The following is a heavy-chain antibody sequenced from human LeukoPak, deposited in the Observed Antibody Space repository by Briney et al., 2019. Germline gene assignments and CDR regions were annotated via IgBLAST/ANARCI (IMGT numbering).Heavy chain of an antibody. J-gene: IGHJ5*02. CDR2: IYYSGST. Sequence: SETLSLTCTVSGGSISSYYCSWIRQPPGKGLEWIGYIYYSGSTNYNPSLKSRVTISVDTSKNQFSLKLSSVTAADTAVYYCARGEDIVVVPAAQAWFDPWGQGTLVTVSS. CDR1: GGSISSYY. CDR3: ARGEDIVVVPAAQAWFDP. V-gene: IGHV4-59*01. D-gene: IGHD2-2*01.